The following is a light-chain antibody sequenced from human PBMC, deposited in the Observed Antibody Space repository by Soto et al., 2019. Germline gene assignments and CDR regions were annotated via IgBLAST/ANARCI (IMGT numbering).Light chain of an antibody. Sequence: IQITHSPSFLSASVIYRVTITCRASQIISTYLNGYQQRAGLAPRLLIYAASSLQSGVPPRFSGSGSGTDFTLTISSLQPEDFAVYYCQQYGSSITFGQGTRLEIK. J-gene: IGKJ5*01. V-gene: IGKV1-39*02. CDR2: AAS. CDR1: QIISTY. CDR3: QQYGSSIT.